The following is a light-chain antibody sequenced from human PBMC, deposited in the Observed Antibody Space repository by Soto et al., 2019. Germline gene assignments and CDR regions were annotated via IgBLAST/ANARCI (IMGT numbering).Light chain of an antibody. CDR1: SSDVGGYNY. CDR2: EVS. V-gene: IGLV2-14*01. CDR3: SSYTSSSTLV. J-gene: IGLJ3*02. Sequence: LTQPASVSGSPGQSITISCTGTSSDVGGYNYVSWYQQHPGKAPKLMIYEVSNRPSGVSNRFSGSKSGNTASLTISGLQAEDEADYYCSSYTSSSTLVFGGGTKLTVL.